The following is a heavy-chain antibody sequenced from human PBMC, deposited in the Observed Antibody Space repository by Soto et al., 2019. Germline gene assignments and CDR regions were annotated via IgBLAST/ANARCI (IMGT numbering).Heavy chain of an antibody. V-gene: IGHV1-69*13. CDR2: IIPIFGTA. D-gene: IGHD3-3*01. Sequence: GASVKVSCKASGGTFSSYAISWVRQAPGQGLEWMGGIIPIFGTANYAQKFQGRVTITADESTSTAYMELSSLRSEDTAVYYCARPMEHRSFWDRDYYYGMDVWGQGTTVTVSS. CDR1: GGTFSSYA. CDR3: ARPMEHRSFWDRDYYYGMDV. J-gene: IGHJ6*02.